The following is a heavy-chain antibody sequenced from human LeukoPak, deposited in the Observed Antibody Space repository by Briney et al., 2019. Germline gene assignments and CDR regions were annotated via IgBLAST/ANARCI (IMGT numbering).Heavy chain of an antibody. CDR2: ISYDGSNK. CDR1: GFTFSSYA. J-gene: IGHJ4*02. Sequence: GTLRLSCAASGFTFSSYAMHWVRQAPGKGLEWVAVISYDGSNKYYADSVKGRFTISRDNSKNTLYLQMNSLRAEDTAVYYCAGGGRGYEVVVGATNYWGQGTLVTVSS. CDR3: AGGGRGYEVVVGATNY. V-gene: IGHV3-30*14. D-gene: IGHD1-26*01.